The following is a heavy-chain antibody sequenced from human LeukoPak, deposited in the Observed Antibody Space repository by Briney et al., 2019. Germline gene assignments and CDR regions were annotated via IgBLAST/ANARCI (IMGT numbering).Heavy chain of an antibody. CDR1: GFTFSSYG. V-gene: IGHV3-30*03. D-gene: IGHD1/OR15-1a*01. Sequence: PGGSLRLSCAASGFTFSSYGMHWVRQAPGKGLEWVAVISYDGSNKYYADSVKGRFSISRDNSKNTLYLQMNSLRAEDTAVYYCGREGSSRTIDYWGQGTLVTVSP. CDR3: GREGSSRTIDY. J-gene: IGHJ4*02. CDR2: ISYDGSNK.